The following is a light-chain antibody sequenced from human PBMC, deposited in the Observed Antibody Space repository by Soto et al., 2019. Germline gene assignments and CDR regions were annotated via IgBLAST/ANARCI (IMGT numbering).Light chain of an antibody. Sequence: DIVLTQSPGTLSLSAGERDTFPCRASQSLSSSYLSWYQQKPGQAPRLLIYGASSRATGIPDRFSGSGSGTDFTLTISRLEPEDFAVYYCQQYGSSPKLTFGGGTKVDIK. CDR2: GAS. J-gene: IGKJ4*01. V-gene: IGKV3-20*01. CDR1: QSLSSSY. CDR3: QQYGSSPKLT.